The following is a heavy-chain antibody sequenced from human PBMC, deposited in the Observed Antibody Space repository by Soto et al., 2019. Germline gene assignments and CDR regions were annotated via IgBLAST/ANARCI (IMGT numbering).Heavy chain of an antibody. J-gene: IGHJ4*02. V-gene: IGHV1-18*01. CDR3: PRDGVYDYVWGSYRYTGPFDY. Sequence: GPPVTVSCQAAGYTFTIYGVSWGRQAPGQGLEWMGWISAYNGNTNYAQKLQGRVTMTTDTSTSKAYMELRSLRSDEAAVYYCPRDGVYDYVWGSYRYTGPFDYWRQGTLVTVSS. CDR1: GYTFTIYG. D-gene: IGHD3-16*02. CDR2: ISAYNGNT.